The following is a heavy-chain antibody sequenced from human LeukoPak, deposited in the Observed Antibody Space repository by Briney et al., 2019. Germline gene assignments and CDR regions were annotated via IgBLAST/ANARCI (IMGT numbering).Heavy chain of an antibody. CDR3: ARPRFDAFDI. V-gene: IGHV4-39*01. CDR1: GGSISSSSYC. J-gene: IGHJ3*02. D-gene: IGHD3-16*01. Sequence: PSETLSLTCTVSGGSISSSSYCWGWIRQPPGKGLEWIGSIYYSGSTYYNPSLKSRVTISVDTSKNQFSLKLSSVTAADTAVYYCARPRFDAFDIWGQGTMVTVSS. CDR2: IYYSGST.